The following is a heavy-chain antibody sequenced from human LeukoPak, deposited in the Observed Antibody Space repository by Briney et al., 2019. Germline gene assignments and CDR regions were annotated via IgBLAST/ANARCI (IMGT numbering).Heavy chain of an antibody. V-gene: IGHV3-21*04. J-gene: IGHJ4*02. CDR2: ISSSSSYI. D-gene: IGHD4-17*01. Sequence: GGSLRLSCAASGFTFSSYTMNWVRQAPGKGLEWVSSISSSSSYIYYADSMKGRFTISRDNGKNSLYLQMNSLRAEDTAVYYCAKDLYGDYAKDYWGQGTLVTVSS. CDR1: GFTFSSYT. CDR3: AKDLYGDYAKDY.